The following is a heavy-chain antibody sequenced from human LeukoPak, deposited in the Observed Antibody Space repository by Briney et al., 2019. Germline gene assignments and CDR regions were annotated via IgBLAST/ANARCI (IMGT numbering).Heavy chain of an antibody. CDR1: GFTFSSHY. CDR2: ISSTSTYT. D-gene: IGHD5-24*01. Sequence: GGSLRLSCAASGFTFSSHYMNLIRQAPGRGLEWVSYISSTSTYTKYADSVKGRFTISRDNSKNTLYLQMNSLRAEDTAVYYCARGDGYNSQDFGYWGQGTLVTVSS. CDR3: ARGDGYNSQDFGY. V-gene: IGHV3-11*06. J-gene: IGHJ4*02.